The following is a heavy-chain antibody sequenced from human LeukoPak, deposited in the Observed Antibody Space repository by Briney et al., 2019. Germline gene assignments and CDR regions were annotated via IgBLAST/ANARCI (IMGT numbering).Heavy chain of an antibody. Sequence: GGSLRLSCAASGFTLSNYGMHWVRQTLGKGLEWVAVISYDGSKKYYADSVKGRFTISKDNSKNTLYLQTNSLRADDTAIYYCAARGYGRSFDYWGQGTLVTVSS. D-gene: IGHD6-13*01. CDR3: AARGYGRSFDY. J-gene: IGHJ4*02. CDR2: ISYDGSKK. CDR1: GFTLSNYG. V-gene: IGHV3-30*03.